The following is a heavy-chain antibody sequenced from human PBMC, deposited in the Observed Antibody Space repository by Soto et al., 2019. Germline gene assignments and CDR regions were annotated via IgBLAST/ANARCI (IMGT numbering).Heavy chain of an antibody. CDR2: INWNGGST. CDR3: ARGISSGWLEDAFDI. J-gene: IGHJ3*02. D-gene: IGHD6-19*01. Sequence: PGGSLRLSCAASGFTFDDYGMSWVRQAPGKGPEWVSGINWNGGSTGYADSVKGRFTISRDNAKNSLYLQMNSLRAEDTALYHCARGISSGWLEDAFDIWGQGTMVTVSS. CDR1: GFTFDDYG. V-gene: IGHV3-20*01.